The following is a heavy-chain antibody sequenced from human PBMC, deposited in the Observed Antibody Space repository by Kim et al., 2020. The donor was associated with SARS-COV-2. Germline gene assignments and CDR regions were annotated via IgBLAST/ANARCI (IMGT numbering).Heavy chain of an antibody. CDR1: GGTFSSYA. J-gene: IGHJ6*02. CDR2: IIPIFGTA. V-gene: IGHV1-69*13. D-gene: IGHD3-10*01. CDR3: ARVQKRGDYGSGSLTYYYYYSGKDV. Sequence: SVKVSCKASGGTFSSYAISWVRQAPGQGLEWMGGIIPIFGTANYAQKFQGRVTITADESTSTAYMELSSLRSEDTAVYYCARVQKRGDYGSGSLTYYYYYSGKDVWGQGTTVTVSS.